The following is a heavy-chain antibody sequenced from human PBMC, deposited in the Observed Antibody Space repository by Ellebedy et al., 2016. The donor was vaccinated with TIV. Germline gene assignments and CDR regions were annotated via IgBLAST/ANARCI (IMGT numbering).Heavy chain of an antibody. CDR1: RGTFSSYA. CDR2: IIPIFGTA. V-gene: IGHV1-69*13. D-gene: IGHD2-2*01. Sequence: SVKVSXKASRGTFSSYAISWVRQAPGQGLEWMGGIIPIFGTANYAQKFQGRVTITADESTSTAYMELSSLRSEGTAVYYCARPSPGYQLLSALYGMDVWGQGTTVTVSS. J-gene: IGHJ6*02. CDR3: ARPSPGYQLLSALYGMDV.